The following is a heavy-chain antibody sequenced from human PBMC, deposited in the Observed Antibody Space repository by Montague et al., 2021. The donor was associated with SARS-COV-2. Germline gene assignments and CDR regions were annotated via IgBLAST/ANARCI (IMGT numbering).Heavy chain of an antibody. CDR3: ASGIYPSGSYYNRYYYGLNI. CDR1: GGSLSGYY. D-gene: IGHD3-10*01. CDR2: INHSANT. V-gene: IGHV4-34*01. J-gene: IGHJ6*04. Sequence: SETLSLTCAVHGGSLSGYYWSWIRQPPEKGLEWIGEINHSANTKXNPSLKGPVTISIDTSKNQFSLKMTSVTAADTATYYCASGIYPSGSYYNRYYYGLNIWGTGTTVIVSS.